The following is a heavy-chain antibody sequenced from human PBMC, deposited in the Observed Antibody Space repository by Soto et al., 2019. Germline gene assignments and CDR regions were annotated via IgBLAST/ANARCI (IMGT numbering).Heavy chain of an antibody. J-gene: IGHJ6*02. V-gene: IGHV4-30-4*01. Sequence: SETLSLTCSVSGVSISSGDYYWSWIRQPPGKGLEWIGYIYYSGSTYYNPSLKSRVTISVDTSKNQFSLKLSSVTAADTAVYYCARAPYSSSSWYRDRDYGMDVWGQGTTVTVSS. CDR1: GVSISSGDYY. CDR2: IYYSGST. CDR3: ARAPYSSSSWYRDRDYGMDV. D-gene: IGHD6-13*01.